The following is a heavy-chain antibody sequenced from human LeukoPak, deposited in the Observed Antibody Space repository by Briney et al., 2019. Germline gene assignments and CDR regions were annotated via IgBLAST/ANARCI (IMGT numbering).Heavy chain of an antibody. J-gene: IGHJ4*02. Sequence: PGRSLRLSCAASGFTFDDYAMHWVRQAPGKGLEWVSGISWNSGSIGYADSVKDRFTISRDNAKNSLYLQMNSLRAEDTALYYCAKGLYDILTGYYAFDYWGQGTLVTVSS. CDR2: ISWNSGSI. CDR1: GFTFDDYA. CDR3: AKGLYDILTGYYAFDY. D-gene: IGHD3-9*01. V-gene: IGHV3-9*01.